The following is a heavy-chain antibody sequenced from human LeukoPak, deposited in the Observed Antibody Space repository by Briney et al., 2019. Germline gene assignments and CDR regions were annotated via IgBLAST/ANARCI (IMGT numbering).Heavy chain of an antibody. CDR3: ARAGTVVIAASSDDAFDI. CDR1: GYTFTSYG. D-gene: IGHD2-15*01. J-gene: IGHJ3*02. CDR2: ISTYNDNT. V-gene: IGHV1-18*01. Sequence: ASVTVSCKASGYTFTSYGLSWVRQAPGQGLEWMGWISTYNDNTHYAQKFQGRVTITADESTSTAYMELSSLRSEDTAVYYCARAGTVVIAASSDDAFDIWGRGTMVTVSS.